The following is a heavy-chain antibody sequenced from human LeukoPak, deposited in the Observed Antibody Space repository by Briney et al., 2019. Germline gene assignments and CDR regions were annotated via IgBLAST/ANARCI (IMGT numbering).Heavy chain of an antibody. Sequence: PGGSLRLSCAASQFSVNTYWMVWVRQAPGKGPEWVANINVDGTEKYHVDSVKGRFTISRDNARNSLYLQMSSLRAEDTGVYHCVRYPMDIWGQGTTVIVSS. CDR2: INVDGTEK. CDR1: QFSVNTYW. J-gene: IGHJ6*02. CDR3: VRYPMDI. V-gene: IGHV3-7*01.